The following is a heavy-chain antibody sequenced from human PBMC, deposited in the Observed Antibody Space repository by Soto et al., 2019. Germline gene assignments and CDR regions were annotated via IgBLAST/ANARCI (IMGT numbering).Heavy chain of an antibody. Sequence: EVQLLESGGALVQPGGSLRLSCAASGFTFSSYAMTWVRQAPGKGLEWVSLITGSGGDTYYGDSVKGRFTISRDNSKNTLFLQMNSLRVEDTAVYFCAKAEGGTWGSAYFQYWGPGTLVTVSS. CDR2: ITGSGGDT. CDR1: GFTFSSYA. J-gene: IGHJ1*01. CDR3: AKAEGGTWGSAYFQY. D-gene: IGHD7-27*01. V-gene: IGHV3-23*01.